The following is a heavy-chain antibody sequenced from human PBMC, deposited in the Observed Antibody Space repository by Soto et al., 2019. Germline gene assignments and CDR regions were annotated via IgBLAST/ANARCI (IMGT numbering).Heavy chain of an antibody. D-gene: IGHD2-2*01. Sequence: SETLSLTCTGSGGSISSYFWSWIRQPPGKGLEWIGYIYYSGSTNYNPSLKSRVTISVDTSKNQFSLKLSSVTAADTAVYYCARFRGGHCSSTSCYVFDYWGQGTLVTVSS. CDR2: IYYSGST. CDR1: GGSISSYF. V-gene: IGHV4-59*01. CDR3: ARFRGGHCSSTSCYVFDY. J-gene: IGHJ4*02.